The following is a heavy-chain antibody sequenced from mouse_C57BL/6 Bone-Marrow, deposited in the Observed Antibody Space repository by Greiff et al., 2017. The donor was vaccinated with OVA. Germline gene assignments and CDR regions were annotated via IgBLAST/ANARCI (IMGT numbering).Heavy chain of an antibody. V-gene: IGHV1-54*01. J-gene: IGHJ2*01. CDR2: INPGRGGS. CDR3: ANYFDN. Sequence: VQLQQSGAELVRPGTSVTVSCQASGYAFTNYLIEWVQQRPGHGLEWICVINPGRGGSNYNEKFKGKATLTADKSSSTAYMQLSSLTSEDSAVYCCANYFDNWGQGTTLTVSS. CDR1: GYAFTNYL.